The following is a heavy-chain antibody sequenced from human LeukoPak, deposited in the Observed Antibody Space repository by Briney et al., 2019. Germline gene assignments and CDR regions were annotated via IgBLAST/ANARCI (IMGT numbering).Heavy chain of an antibody. CDR2: IHYSGSS. CDR1: GDSVSSFY. D-gene: IGHD2-15*01. Sequence: SESLSLTCSVSGDSVSSFYWNWIRQSPGRGLEWIGNIHYSGSSIYNPSLRSRVTMSINTSKKQFFLKLTSVTAADTAVYYCVLAPNSNWFDFWGQGTLVTVSS. CDR3: VLAPNSNWFDF. J-gene: IGHJ4*02. V-gene: IGHV4-59*08.